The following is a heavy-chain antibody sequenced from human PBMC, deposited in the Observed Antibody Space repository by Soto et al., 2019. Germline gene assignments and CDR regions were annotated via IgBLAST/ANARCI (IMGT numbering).Heavy chain of an antibody. CDR2: IYHRGST. J-gene: IGHJ6*02. D-gene: IGHD3-22*01. CDR1: GGSISSGGYS. Sequence: ASETLSLTCAVSGGSISSGGYSWSWIRQPPGKGLEWIGYIYHRGSTYYNPSLRSRVTISVDRSKNQFSLRLSSVTAADTAVYYCARNTYYYDSSGLQGSTNVWGQGTTVTVSS. CDR3: ARNTYYYDSSGLQGSTNV. V-gene: IGHV4-30-2*01.